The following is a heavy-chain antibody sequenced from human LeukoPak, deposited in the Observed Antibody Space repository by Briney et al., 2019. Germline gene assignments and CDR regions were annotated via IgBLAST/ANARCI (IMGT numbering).Heavy chain of an antibody. V-gene: IGHV4-39*01. CDR3: ARQRIAAPTYYMDV. J-gene: IGHJ6*03. D-gene: IGHD6-13*01. CDR2: IYYSGST. CDR1: GGSISSSSYY. Sequence: SETLSLTCTVSGGSISSSSYYWGWIRQPPGKGLEWIGGIYYSGSTYYNPSLKSRVTISVDTSKNQFSLKLSSVTAADTAVYYCARQRIAAPTYYMDVWGKGTTVTVSS.